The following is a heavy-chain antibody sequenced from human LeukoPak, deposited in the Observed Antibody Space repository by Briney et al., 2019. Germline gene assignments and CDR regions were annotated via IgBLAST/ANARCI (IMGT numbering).Heavy chain of an antibody. CDR2: ISAYNGNT. CDR1: GYTFTSYG. Sequence: GASVKVSCKASGYTFTSYGISWVRQAPGQGLEFIGCISAYNGNTNYAQKLQGRVTMTTDTSTSTAYMELRSLRSDDTAVYYCAREVGATKSFDYWGQGTPVTVSS. J-gene: IGHJ4*02. D-gene: IGHD1-26*01. V-gene: IGHV1-18*04. CDR3: AREVGATKSFDY.